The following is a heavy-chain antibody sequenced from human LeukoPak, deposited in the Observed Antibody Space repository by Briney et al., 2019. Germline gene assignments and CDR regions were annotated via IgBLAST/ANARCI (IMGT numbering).Heavy chain of an antibody. CDR2: ISSSGGST. D-gene: IGHD3-10*01. V-gene: IGHV3-23*01. CDR3: AKAPFSWFAYIDY. J-gene: IGHJ4*02. Sequence: GGSLRLSCAVSGFTFSSYAMTWVRQAPGKGLEWVSVISSSGGSTYYAYSVKGRFTISRDNSKNTLYLQMNSLRAEDTAVYYCAKAPFSWFAYIDYWGQGTLVTVSS. CDR1: GFTFSSYA.